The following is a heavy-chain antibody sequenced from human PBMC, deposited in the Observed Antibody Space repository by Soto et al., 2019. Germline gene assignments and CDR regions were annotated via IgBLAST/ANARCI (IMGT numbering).Heavy chain of an antibody. D-gene: IGHD4-17*01. CDR3: ARDGDYIYYYGMDV. CDR2: INAGNGNT. V-gene: IGHV1-3*01. CDR1: GYTFTSYA. J-gene: IGHJ6*02. Sequence: QVQLVQSGAEVKKPGASVKVSCKASGYTFTSYAMHWVRQAPGQRLEWMGWINAGNGNTKYSQKFQGRVTITRDTXVSTAYMELSSLRSEDTAVYYCARDGDYIYYYGMDVWGQGTTVTVSS.